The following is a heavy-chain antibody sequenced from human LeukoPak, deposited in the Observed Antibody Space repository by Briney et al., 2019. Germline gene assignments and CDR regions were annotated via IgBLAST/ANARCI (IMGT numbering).Heavy chain of an antibody. CDR2: ISSSSSYM. D-gene: IGHD5-12*01. Sequence: GGSLTLSCAASGFTFSTYTMNWVRQAPGKGLEWVSFISSSSSYMYYADSVKGRFTISRDNTKKSLYLQMNSLRAEDTAVYYCARDFSGYDYNFDYWGQGTLVTVSS. CDR1: GFTFSTYT. V-gene: IGHV3-21*01. J-gene: IGHJ4*02. CDR3: ARDFSGYDYNFDY.